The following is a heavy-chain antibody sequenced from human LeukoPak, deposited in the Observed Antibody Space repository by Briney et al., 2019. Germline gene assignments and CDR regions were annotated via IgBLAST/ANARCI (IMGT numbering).Heavy chain of an antibody. D-gene: IGHD2-15*01. J-gene: IGHJ4*02. CDR3: ARSSSRYCTGASCYSGVLGYFDY. Sequence: HPGGSLRLSSAASGFTFSSYNINWVRQAPGKGLEWVSYISSSRRTISYADSVKGRFTISRDNAKNSLYLQMNSLRAEDTAVYYCARSSSRYCTGASCYSGVLGYFDYWGQGTLVTVSS. CDR2: ISSSRRTI. V-gene: IGHV3-48*01. CDR1: GFTFSSYN.